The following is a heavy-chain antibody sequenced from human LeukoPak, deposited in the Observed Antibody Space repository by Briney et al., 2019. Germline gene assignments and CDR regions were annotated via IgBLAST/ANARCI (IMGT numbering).Heavy chain of an antibody. V-gene: IGHV5-51*01. CDR2: IYPGDSDT. CDR1: GYSFINYW. CDR3: ARHVSYGSGSFDY. D-gene: IGHD3-10*01. Sequence: RGESLKISCKGSGYSFINYWIGWVRQMPGKGLEWMGIIYPGDSDTRYSPSFQGQVTISADKSISTAYLQWSSLKASDTAMYYCARHVSYGSGSFDYWGQGTLVTVSS. J-gene: IGHJ4*02.